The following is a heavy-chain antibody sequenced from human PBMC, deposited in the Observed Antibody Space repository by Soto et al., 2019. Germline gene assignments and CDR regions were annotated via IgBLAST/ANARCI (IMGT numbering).Heavy chain of an antibody. CDR3: AKARRSGRYRSHGFDY. J-gene: IGHJ4*02. D-gene: IGHD1-26*01. CDR2: ISDSGGST. V-gene: IGHV3-23*01. Sequence: GGSLRLSCAASGFTFSSYAMSWVRQAPGKGLEWVSGISDSGGSTYYADSVKGRFTISRDNSKNTLFLLMNSLRAGDTDVYYCAKARRSGRYRSHGFDYWGQGTLVTVSS. CDR1: GFTFSSYA.